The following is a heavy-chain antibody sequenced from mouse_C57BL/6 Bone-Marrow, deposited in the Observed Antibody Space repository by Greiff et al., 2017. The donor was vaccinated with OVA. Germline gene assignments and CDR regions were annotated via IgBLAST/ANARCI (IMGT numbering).Heavy chain of an antibody. CDR3: AGGYYYAMDY. Sequence: QVQLQQSDAELVKPGASVKISCKVSGYTFPDHTIHWMKQRPEQGLEWIGTIYPRDGSTKYNEKFKGKATLTADKSSSTAYMQLKSLTSEASAVYYCAGGYYYAMDYWGQGTSVTVSS. V-gene: IGHV1-78*01. D-gene: IGHD2-2*01. J-gene: IGHJ4*01. CDR1: GYTFPDHT. CDR2: IYPRDGST.